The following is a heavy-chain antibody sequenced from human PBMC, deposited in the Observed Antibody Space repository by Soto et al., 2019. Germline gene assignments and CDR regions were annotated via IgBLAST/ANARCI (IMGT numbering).Heavy chain of an antibody. CDR1: GGTFSSYA. V-gene: IGHV1-69*01. D-gene: IGHD1-26*01. J-gene: IGHJ6*02. Sequence: QVQLVQSGAEVKKPGSSVKVSCKASGGTFSSYAISWVRQAPGQGLEWMGGIIPIFGTANYAQKFQGRVTITADESTSTAYMELSSLRSEDTAVYYCARDAPRPNSGSYYVDYYYYGMDVWGQGTTVTVS. CDR2: IIPIFGTA. CDR3: ARDAPRPNSGSYYVDYYYYGMDV.